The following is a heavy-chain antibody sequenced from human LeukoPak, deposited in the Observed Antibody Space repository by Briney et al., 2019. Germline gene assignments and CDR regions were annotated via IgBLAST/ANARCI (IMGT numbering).Heavy chain of an antibody. D-gene: IGHD3-22*01. J-gene: IGHJ4*02. CDR3: ARPYDSSGYYY. CDR2: INPNSGGT. CDR1: GYTFTCYY. V-gene: IGHV1-2*02. Sequence: VKVSCKASGYTFTCYYMHWVRPAPGQGLEWMGWINPNSGGTNYAQKFQGRVTMTRDTSISTAYMELSRLRSDDTAVYYCARPYDSSGYYYWGQGTLVTVSS.